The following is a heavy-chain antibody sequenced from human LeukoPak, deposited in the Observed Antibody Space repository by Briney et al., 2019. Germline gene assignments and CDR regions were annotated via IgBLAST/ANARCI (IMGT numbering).Heavy chain of an antibody. CDR2: IYSGGST. CDR1: GFSVSNNY. J-gene: IGHJ4*02. Sequence: PGGSLRLSCAASGFSVSNNYMSWVRQAPGKGLEWVSVIYSGGSTYYADSVKGRFTISRDNSKNTLYLQMTSLRAEDTAVYYCARDKAGSFDYWGQGTLVTVSS. CDR3: ARDKAGSFDY. V-gene: IGHV3-66*01.